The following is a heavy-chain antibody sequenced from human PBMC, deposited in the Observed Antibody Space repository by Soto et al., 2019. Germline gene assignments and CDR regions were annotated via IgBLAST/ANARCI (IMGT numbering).Heavy chain of an antibody. J-gene: IGHJ6*02. CDR1: GFTFSSYD. CDR2: IGTAGDT. D-gene: IGHD5-18*01. V-gene: IGHV3-13*01. Sequence: GGSLRLSCAASGFTFSSYDMHWVRQATGKGLEWVSAIGTAGDTYYPGSVKGRFTISRENAKNSLYLQMNSLRAGDTAVYYCARTTTAMGSYGMDVWGQGTTVTVSS. CDR3: ARTTTAMGSYGMDV.